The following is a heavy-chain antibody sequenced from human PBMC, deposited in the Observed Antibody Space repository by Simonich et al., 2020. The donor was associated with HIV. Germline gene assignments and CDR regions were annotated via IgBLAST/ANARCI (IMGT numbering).Heavy chain of an antibody. J-gene: IGHJ4*02. D-gene: IGHD2-2*01. Sequence: QVQLVQSGAEVKKPGASVKVSCKASGYTFTTYDINWVRQATGQGLEWMGWMNPNSDNRGNAQKFQDRRTMTRNTPISTAYMELSSLRSDTAVYYCAVGGHTRSFEYWGQGTLVTVSS. V-gene: IGHV1-8*01. CDR2: MNPNSDNR. CDR3: AVGGHTRSFEY. CDR1: GYTFTTYD.